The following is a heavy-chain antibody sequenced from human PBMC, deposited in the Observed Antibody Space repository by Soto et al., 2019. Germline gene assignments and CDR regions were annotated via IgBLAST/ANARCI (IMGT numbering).Heavy chain of an antibody. CDR1: GFTFSSYG. CDR2: ISYDGSNK. Sequence: GGSLRLSCAASGFTFSSYGMHWVRQAPGKGLEWVAVISYDGSNKYYADSVKGRFTISRDNSKNTLYLQMNSLRAEDTAVYYCAKELNTAGDYYYYGMDVWGQGTTVTVSS. V-gene: IGHV3-30*18. J-gene: IGHJ6*02. D-gene: IGHD6-13*01. CDR3: AKELNTAGDYYYYGMDV.